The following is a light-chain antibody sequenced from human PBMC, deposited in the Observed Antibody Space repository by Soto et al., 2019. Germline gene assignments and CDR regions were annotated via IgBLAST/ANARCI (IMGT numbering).Light chain of an antibody. CDR3: LQRSNWPLT. CDR2: HAS. Sequence: EIVLTQSPATLSLSPGGRATLSCWASQSVSSYLAWYQQKPGQAPRLLIYHASNRATGIPARFSGSGSGTDFTLTITSLEPEDFAVYYCLQRSNWPLTFGGGTKVEIK. J-gene: IGKJ4*01. CDR1: QSVSSY. V-gene: IGKV3-11*01.